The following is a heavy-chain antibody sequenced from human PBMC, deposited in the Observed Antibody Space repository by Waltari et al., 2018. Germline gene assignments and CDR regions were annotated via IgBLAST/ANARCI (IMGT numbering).Heavy chain of an antibody. CDR1: GYTFTSYE. Sequence: QVQLVQSGAEVKKPGASVKVSCKASGYTFTSYEINWVRQATGHGLEWMGWMNPNSGNTGYAQKFQGRVTMTRNTSISTAYMELSSLRSEDTAVYYCARLLRYYYYMDVWGKGTTVTVSS. J-gene: IGHJ6*03. CDR3: ARLLRYYYYMDV. CDR2: MNPNSGNT. V-gene: IGHV1-8*01.